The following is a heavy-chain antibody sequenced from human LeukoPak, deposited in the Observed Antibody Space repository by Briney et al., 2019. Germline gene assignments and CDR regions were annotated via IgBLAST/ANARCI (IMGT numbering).Heavy chain of an antibody. CDR3: ARENGDFWSGYLFDC. D-gene: IGHD3-3*01. V-gene: IGHV1-18*01. CDR1: GYTFTSYG. CDR2: ISAYNGNT. J-gene: IGHJ4*02. Sequence: ASVKVSCKASGYTFTSYGISWVRQTPGQGLEWMGWISAYNGNTNYAQKLQGRVTMTTDTSTSTAYMELRSLRSDDTAVYYCARENGDFWSGYLFDCWGQGTLVTVSS.